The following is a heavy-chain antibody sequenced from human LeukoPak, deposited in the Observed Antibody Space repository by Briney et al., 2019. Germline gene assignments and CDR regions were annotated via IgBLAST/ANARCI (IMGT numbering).Heavy chain of an antibody. J-gene: IGHJ5*02. D-gene: IGHD5-18*01. V-gene: IGHV4-38-2*02. CDR3: VNSGSNYEAAS. CDR2: IHHTGNT. CDR1: GSSIRTYTH. Sequence: PSETLSLTCTVSGSSIRTYTHWGWIRQPPGKGLEWIASIHHTGNTYYNPSLESRVTISIDTSKNQFSLKMSSVTAADTAFYFCVNSGSNYEAASWGQGTLVTVSS.